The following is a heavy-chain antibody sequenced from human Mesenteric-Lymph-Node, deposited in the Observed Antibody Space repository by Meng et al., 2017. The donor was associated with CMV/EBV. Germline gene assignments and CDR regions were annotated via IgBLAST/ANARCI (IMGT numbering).Heavy chain of an antibody. CDR1: GFTFSNYA. CDR2: ISASGNTI. CDR3: AKDSGARSGFDS. V-gene: IGHV3-23*01. D-gene: IGHD4/OR15-4a*01. Sequence: GGSLRLSCAASGFTFSNYAMNWVRQAPGKGLEWVSGISASGNTIDHADSVKGRFTISRDNSKNPVYLQMNSLRVEDTAAYYCAKDSGARSGFDSWGQGTLVTVSS. J-gene: IGHJ4*02.